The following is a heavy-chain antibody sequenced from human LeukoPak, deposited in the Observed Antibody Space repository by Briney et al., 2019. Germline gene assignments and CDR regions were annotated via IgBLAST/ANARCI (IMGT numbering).Heavy chain of an antibody. CDR3: ARDGQQGDQSAFDI. D-gene: IGHD2-21*01. V-gene: IGHV3-72*01. CDR2: VRNKARNYNT. CDR1: GFTFGDYH. Sequence: GGSLRLSCATSGFTFGDYHMDGVRQAPGKGLEWIGRVRNKARNYNTEYVASVEGRFTISRDASKNSLYLQMDSLKIEDTGVYFCARDGQQGDQSAFDIWGQGTTVTVSS. J-gene: IGHJ3*02.